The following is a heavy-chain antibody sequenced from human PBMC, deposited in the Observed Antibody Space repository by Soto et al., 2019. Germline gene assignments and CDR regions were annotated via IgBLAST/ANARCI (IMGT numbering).Heavy chain of an antibody. CDR1: GFTFSSYG. CDR2: ISYDGSNK. Sequence: QVQLVESGGGVGQPGRSLRLSCAASGFTFSSYGMHWVRQAPGKGLEWVAVISYDGSNKYYADSVKGRFTISRDNSKNTRYLQMNRLRAEDTEVYYCAKDAFGGVDAFDIWCQGKMVTVSA. CDR3: AKDAFGGVDAFDI. D-gene: IGHD3-16*01. J-gene: IGHJ3*02. V-gene: IGHV3-30*18.